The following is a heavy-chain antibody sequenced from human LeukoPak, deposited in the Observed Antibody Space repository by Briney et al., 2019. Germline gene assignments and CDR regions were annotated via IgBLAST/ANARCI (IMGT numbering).Heavy chain of an antibody. D-gene: IGHD2-2*01. J-gene: IGHJ6*03. V-gene: IGHV4-34*01. CDR3: ARGPHGVVVPAAMPNYYYYYMDV. Sequence: SETLSLTCAVYGGSFSGYYWSWIRQPPGKGLEWIGEINHSGSTNYNPSLKSRVTISVDTSKNQFSLKLSPVTAADTAVYYCARGPHGVVVPAAMPNYYYYYMDVWGKGTTVTVSS. CDR2: INHSGST. CDR1: GGSFSGYY.